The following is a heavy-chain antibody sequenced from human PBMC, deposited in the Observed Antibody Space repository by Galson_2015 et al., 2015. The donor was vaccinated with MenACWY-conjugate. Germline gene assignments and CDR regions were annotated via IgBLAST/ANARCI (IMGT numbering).Heavy chain of an antibody. CDR3: ARDSTGEPRTGYCSSTSCYNYYYGMDV. J-gene: IGHJ6*02. CDR1: GFTFSSYS. V-gene: IGHV3-48*04. CDR2: ISSSSSTI. D-gene: IGHD2-2*01. Sequence: SLRLSCAASGFTFSSYSMNWVRQAPGKGLEWVSYISSSSSTIYYADSVKGRFTISRDNAKNSLYLQMNSLRAEDTAVYYCARDSTGEPRTGYCSSTSCYNYYYGMDVWGQGTTVTVSS.